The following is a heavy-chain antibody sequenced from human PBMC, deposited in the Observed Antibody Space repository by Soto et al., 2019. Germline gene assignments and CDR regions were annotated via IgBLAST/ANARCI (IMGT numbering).Heavy chain of an antibody. CDR1: GFTFSSYA. CDR3: AKGPYDSSGYYNFDY. Sequence: GGSLRLSCAASGFTFSSYAMHWVRQAPGKGLEWVSGISWNSAAIGYADSVRGRFSISRDNAKNSLYLQMNSLRAGDTALYYCAKGPYDSSGYYNFDYWGQGTLVTVSS. V-gene: IGHV3-9*01. CDR2: ISWNSAAI. J-gene: IGHJ4*02. D-gene: IGHD3-22*01.